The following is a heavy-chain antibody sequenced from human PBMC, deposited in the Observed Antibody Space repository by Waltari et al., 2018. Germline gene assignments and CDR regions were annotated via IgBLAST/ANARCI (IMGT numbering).Heavy chain of an antibody. CDR3: ARGRGSSGYTYYFDY. Sequence: EVQLVESGGGSVQPGGSLSFSCSASGFTFSGYSMTWVRQAPGKGLEWVSYISSSSSTIYYADSVKGRFTISRDNAKNSLYLQMNSLRAEDTAVYYCARGRGSSGYTYYFDYWGQGTLVTVSS. D-gene: IGHD3-22*01. CDR1: GFTFSGYS. CDR2: ISSSSSTI. V-gene: IGHV3-48*04. J-gene: IGHJ4*02.